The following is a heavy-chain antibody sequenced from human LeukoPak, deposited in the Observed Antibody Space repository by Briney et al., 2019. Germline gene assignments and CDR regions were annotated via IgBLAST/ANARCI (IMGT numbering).Heavy chain of an antibody. D-gene: IGHD5-18*01. CDR2: ISYDGSNK. V-gene: IGHV3-30-3*01. Sequence: GGSLRLSCAASGFTFSSYAMHWVRQAPGKGLEWVAVISYDGSNKYYADSVKGRFTISRDNSRNTLSLQMNSLRAEDTAVYYCAKGFQYSYGKLWGDFDYWGQGTLVTVSS. J-gene: IGHJ4*02. CDR1: GFTFSSYA. CDR3: AKGFQYSYGKLWGDFDY.